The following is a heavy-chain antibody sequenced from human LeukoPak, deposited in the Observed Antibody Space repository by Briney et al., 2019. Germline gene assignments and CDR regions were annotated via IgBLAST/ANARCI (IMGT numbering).Heavy chain of an antibody. D-gene: IGHD2-8*01. V-gene: IGHV1-2*02. CDR3: AREGVSYYYYYMDV. J-gene: IGHJ6*03. CDR2: INPNSGGT. CDR1: GYTFTGYY. Sequence: ASVKVSCKASGYTFTGYYMHWVRQAPGQGLEWMGWINPNSGGTNYAQKFQGRVTMTRDTSISTAYMELSRLRSDDTAVYYCAREGVSYYYYYMDVWGKGTTVTVSS.